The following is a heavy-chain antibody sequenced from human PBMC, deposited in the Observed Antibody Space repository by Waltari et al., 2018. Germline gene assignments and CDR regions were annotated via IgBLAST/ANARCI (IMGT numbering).Heavy chain of an antibody. Sequence: QVQLQESGPGLVKPSETLSLTCTVSGGSISSYYWSWIRQPPGKGLEWIGYIYYSGSTNYNPSLKSRVTISVDTSKNQCSLKLSSVTAADTAVYYCARYCSSTSCYGAFDIWGQGTMVTVSS. CDR3: ARYCSSTSCYGAFDI. V-gene: IGHV4-59*01. CDR1: GGSISSYY. CDR2: IYYSGST. D-gene: IGHD2-2*01. J-gene: IGHJ3*02.